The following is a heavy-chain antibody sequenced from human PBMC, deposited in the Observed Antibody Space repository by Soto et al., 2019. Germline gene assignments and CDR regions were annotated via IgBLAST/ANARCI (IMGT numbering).Heavy chain of an antibody. CDR1: GFTYTRYS. J-gene: IGHJ4*02. Sequence: EVQLVESGGGLVKPGGSLRLSCAASGFTYTRYSMNWVRQAPGKGLEWVSSISSTTNYIYYGDSMKGRFTISRDNANNALYLEMNSLRAEDTAVYYCARESEDLTSNFDYWGQGTLVTVSS. D-gene: IGHD2-15*01. V-gene: IGHV3-21*06. CDR3: ARESEDLTSNFDY. CDR2: ISSTTNYI.